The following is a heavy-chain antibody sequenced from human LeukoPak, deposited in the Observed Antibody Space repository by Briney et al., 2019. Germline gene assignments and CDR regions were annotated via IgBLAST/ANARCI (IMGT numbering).Heavy chain of an antibody. CDR2: ISGSGGAT. CDR3: AKDGYCSSTSCYPAPY. J-gene: IGHJ4*02. D-gene: IGHD2-2*01. Sequence: GRSLRLSCAASGFTFSNYPMHWVRQAPGKGLEWVSAISGSGGATYYADSVKGRFTISRDNSKNTLYLQMNSLRAEDTAVYYCAKDGYCSSTSCYPAPYWGQGTLVTVSS. CDR1: GFTFSNYP. V-gene: IGHV3-23*01.